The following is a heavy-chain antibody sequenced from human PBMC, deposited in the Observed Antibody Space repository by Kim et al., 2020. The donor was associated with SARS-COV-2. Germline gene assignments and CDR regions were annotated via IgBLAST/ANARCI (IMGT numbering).Heavy chain of an antibody. Sequence: ASVKVSCKASGYIFTSNAINWVRRAPGQGLEWMGWINTNTGTPTYAQGFTGRFVFSLDTSVNTAHLQISSLKSEDTAVYYCAREISAAGQENWFDPWGQGTLVTVSS. CDR2: INTNTGTP. CDR1: GYIFTSNA. J-gene: IGHJ5*02. D-gene: IGHD6-13*01. V-gene: IGHV7-4-1*02. CDR3: AREISAAGQENWFDP.